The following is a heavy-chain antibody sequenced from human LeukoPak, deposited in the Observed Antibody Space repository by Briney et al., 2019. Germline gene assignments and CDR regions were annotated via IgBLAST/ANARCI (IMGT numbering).Heavy chain of an antibody. V-gene: IGHV5-51*01. Sequence: GESLKISCKGSGYSFTNYWIDWVRQMPGKGLEWMGIIYPGDSDTRYSPSFQDQVTVSVDKSISTAYLQWISLNASDTAMYYCALKTGGFLAGAFDIWDQGTMVTVSS. CDR2: IYPGDSDT. D-gene: IGHD3-3*01. CDR1: GYSFTNYW. CDR3: ALKTGGFLAGAFDI. J-gene: IGHJ3*02.